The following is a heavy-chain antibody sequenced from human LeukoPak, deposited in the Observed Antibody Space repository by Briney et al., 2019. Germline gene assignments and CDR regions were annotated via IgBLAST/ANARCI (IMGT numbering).Heavy chain of an antibody. CDR2: IIPIFGTT. J-gene: IGHJ4*02. CDR1: GGTFSSYA. V-gene: IGHV1-69*01. D-gene: IGHD6-13*01. CDR3: ARNQIAAAGSFDY. Sequence: SVKVSCKASGGTFSSYAISWVRQAPGQGLEWMGGIIPIFGTTNYAQKFQGRVTITADESTSAAYMEMSSLRSEDTAMYYCARNQIAAAGSFDYWGQGTLVTVSS.